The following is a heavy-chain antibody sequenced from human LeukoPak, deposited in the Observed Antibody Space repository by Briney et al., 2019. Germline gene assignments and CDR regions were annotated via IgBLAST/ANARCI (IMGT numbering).Heavy chain of an antibody. CDR3: ARRVGDIVPAAIVGWFDP. Sequence: GESLKISCKGSGYSFTSYWIGWVRQMPGKGLEWMGIIYPGDSDTRYSPSFQGQVTISADKSISTAYLQWSSLKASDTAMYYCARRVGDIVPAAIVGWFDPWGQGTLVTVSS. CDR1: GYSFTSYW. D-gene: IGHD2-2*02. J-gene: IGHJ5*02. V-gene: IGHV5-51*01. CDR2: IYPGDSDT.